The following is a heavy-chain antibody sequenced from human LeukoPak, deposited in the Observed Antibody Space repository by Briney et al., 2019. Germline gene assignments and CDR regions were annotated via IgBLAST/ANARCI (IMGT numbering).Heavy chain of an antibody. CDR3: ARGIMTTVPTFDY. Sequence: SETLSLTCTVSGGSISSGDYYWSWIRQPPGKGLEWIGYIYYSGSTYYNPSLKSRVTISVDTSKKQFSLRLSSVTAAETAVYYCARGIMTTVPTFDYWGQGTLVTVSS. V-gene: IGHV4-30-4*02. D-gene: IGHD4-17*01. CDR1: GGSISSGDYY. J-gene: IGHJ4*02. CDR2: IYYSGST.